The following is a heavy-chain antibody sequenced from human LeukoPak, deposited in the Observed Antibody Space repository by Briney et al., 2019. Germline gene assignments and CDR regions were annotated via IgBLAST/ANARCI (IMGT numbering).Heavy chain of an antibody. D-gene: IGHD4-17*01. J-gene: IGHJ4*02. CDR2: ISSNSRTI. CDR3: ARDVGVYGDYAILGY. V-gene: IGHV3-48*01. CDR1: GSTFSSYS. Sequence: GGSLRLSCAASGSTFSSYSMNWVRQAPGKGLEWISFISSNSRTILYTDSVKGRFTSSRDNAKNSLYLQMNNLRVDDTAVYYCARDVGVYGDYAILGYWGQGTLVTVSS.